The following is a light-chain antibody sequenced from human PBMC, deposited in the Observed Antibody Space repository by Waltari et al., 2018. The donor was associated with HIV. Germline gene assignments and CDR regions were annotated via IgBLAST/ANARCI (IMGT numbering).Light chain of an antibody. Sequence: EVVLTQSPGTLSLSPRERASLSCRASQSVSSNYLAWYQQKPGQAPRLLIYGASSRATGIPDRFSGSGSGTDFSLTISRLEPEDFAVYYCQQYGSSPHTFGPGTKVDIK. CDR3: QQYGSSPHT. CDR2: GAS. CDR1: QSVSSNY. J-gene: IGKJ3*01. V-gene: IGKV3-20*01.